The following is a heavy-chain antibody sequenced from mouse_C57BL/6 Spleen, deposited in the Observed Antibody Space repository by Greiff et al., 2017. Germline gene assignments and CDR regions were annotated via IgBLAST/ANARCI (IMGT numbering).Heavy chain of an antibody. CDR2: IDPEDGET. V-gene: IGHV14-2*01. J-gene: IGHJ2*01. Sequence: VQLQQSGAELVKPGASVKLSCTASGFNIKDYYMHWVKQRTEQGLEWIGRIDPEDGETKYAPKFPGKATITADTSSNTAYLQLSSLTSEDTAVYYCARSPFDYWGQGTTRTVSS. CDR1: GFNIKDYY. CDR3: ARSPFDY.